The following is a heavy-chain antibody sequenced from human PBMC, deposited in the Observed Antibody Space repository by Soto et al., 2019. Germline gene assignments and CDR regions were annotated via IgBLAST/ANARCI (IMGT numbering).Heavy chain of an antibody. J-gene: IGHJ6*02. V-gene: IGHV3-30-3*01. CDR1: GFTFSSYA. Sequence: QVQLVESGGGVVQPGRSLRLSCAASGFTFSSYAMHWVRQAPGKGLEWVAVISYDGSNKYYADSVKGRFTISRDNSKNPVYLEMNRLGAEGKAGYYCARDIGRGGLNWNYRYYYYGMDVWGQGTTVTVSS. CDR2: ISYDGSNK. CDR3: ARDIGRGGLNWNYRYYYYGMDV. D-gene: IGHD1-7*01.